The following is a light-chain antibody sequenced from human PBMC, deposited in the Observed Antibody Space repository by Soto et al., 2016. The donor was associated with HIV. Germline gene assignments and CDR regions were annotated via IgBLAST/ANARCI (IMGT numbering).Light chain of an antibody. Sequence: DIQMTQSPSTLSASAGGRVTITCRASQSVYPWLAWYQQKPGEAPKLLIYKTSSLERGVPSRFSGSGSGTEFTLTISNLQPDDFGTFYCQQYYRNPPTFGPGTKVETK. CDR3: QQYYRNPPT. CDR2: KTS. J-gene: IGKJ3*01. V-gene: IGKV1-5*03. CDR1: QSVYPW.